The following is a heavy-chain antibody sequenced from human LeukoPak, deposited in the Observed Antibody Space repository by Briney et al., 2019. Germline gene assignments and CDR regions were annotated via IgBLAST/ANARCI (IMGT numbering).Heavy chain of an antibody. CDR2: ISSSGSTI. D-gene: IGHD1-14*01. J-gene: IGHJ3*02. V-gene: IGHV3-11*04. CDR3: ARDDTTPNAPSVSAFDI. Sequence: PGGSLRLSCAASGFTFSDYYMSWIRQAPGKGLEWVSYISSSGSTIYYADSVKGRFTISRDNAKNSLYLQMNSLRDEDTAVYYCARDDTTPNAPSVSAFDIWGQGTMVTVSS. CDR1: GFTFSDYY.